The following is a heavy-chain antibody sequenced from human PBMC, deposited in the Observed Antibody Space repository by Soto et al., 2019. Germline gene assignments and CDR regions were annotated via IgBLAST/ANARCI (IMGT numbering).Heavy chain of an antibody. D-gene: IGHD6-25*01. Sequence: ETLSLTCSASGGSITSSSHFWGWVRQPPGKGLEWIGTIYFTGNTYYTPSLKSRLTMSIDTSKNEFSLRLNSVTAADTAVYYCAGQTFTIAAASYGRSNWFDPWGPGTLVTSPQ. CDR3: AGQTFTIAAASYGRSNWFDP. CDR1: GGSITSSSHF. J-gene: IGHJ5*02. CDR2: IYFTGNT. V-gene: IGHV4-39*01.